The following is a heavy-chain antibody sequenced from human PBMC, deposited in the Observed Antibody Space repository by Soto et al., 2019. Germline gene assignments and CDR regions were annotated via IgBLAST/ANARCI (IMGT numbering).Heavy chain of an antibody. J-gene: IGHJ4*02. CDR2: ISGYNDNT. CDR3: ARTYYDFWSHYWGH. Sequence: GPVKVSCKASGYTFTSYGISWVRQAPGQGLEWMGWISGYNDNTNYAQKLQGRVTMTTDTSTSTAYMELRSLRSDDTAVYYCARTYYDFWSHYWGHWGQGTLVTVSS. D-gene: IGHD3-3*01. CDR1: GYTFTSYG. V-gene: IGHV1-18*01.